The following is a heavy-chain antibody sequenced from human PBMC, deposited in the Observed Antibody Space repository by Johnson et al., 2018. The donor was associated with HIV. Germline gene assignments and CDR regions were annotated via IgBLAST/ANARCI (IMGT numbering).Heavy chain of an antibody. J-gene: IGHJ3*02. CDR2: ISYDGSNG. Sequence: QVQLVESGGGVVQPGRSLRLSCSASGFTFSSYAMHWVRQAPGKGLEWMALISYDGSNGYYADSLKGRFTISRDNSKNTLYLQMNSLRAEDTAVYYCAKESAFDIWGQGTMVTVSS. V-gene: IGHV3-30*04. CDR1: GFTFSSYA. CDR3: AKESAFDI.